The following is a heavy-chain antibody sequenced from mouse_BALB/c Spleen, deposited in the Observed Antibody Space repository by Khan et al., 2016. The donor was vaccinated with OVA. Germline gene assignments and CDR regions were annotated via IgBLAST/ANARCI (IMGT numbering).Heavy chain of an antibody. J-gene: IGHJ3*01. CDR1: GYTFTSYV. CDR3: SPVGTYYVSFAY. D-gene: IGHD1-1*01. Sequence: VQLKQSGPELVKPGASVKMSCKASGYTFTSYVMHWVKQKPGLGLEWIGYIYPFNDDTKYNEKLKGKATLTSDRSSSTAYMELSSLTSEDYAGYYCSPVGTYYVSFAYWGQGTLVTVSA. CDR2: IYPFNDDT. V-gene: IGHV1S136*01.